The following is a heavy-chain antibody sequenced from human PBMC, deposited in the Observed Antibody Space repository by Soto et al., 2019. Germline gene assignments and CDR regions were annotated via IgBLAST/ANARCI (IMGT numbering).Heavy chain of an antibody. D-gene: IGHD1-26*01. V-gene: IGHV1-69*01. CDR3: ARDPMSGGATGLYYYYGMDV. Sequence: QVQLVQSGAEVKKPGSSVKVSCKASGGTFSSYAISWVRQAPGQGLEWMGGIIPIFGTANYGQKFQGRVTITADESTSTAYMELSSLRSEDMAVYYCARDPMSGGATGLYYYYGMDVWGQGTTVTVSS. CDR1: GGTFSSYA. J-gene: IGHJ6*02. CDR2: IIPIFGTA.